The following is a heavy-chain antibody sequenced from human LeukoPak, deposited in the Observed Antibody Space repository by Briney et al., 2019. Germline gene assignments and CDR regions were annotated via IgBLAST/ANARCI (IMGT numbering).Heavy chain of an antibody. D-gene: IGHD3-10*01. V-gene: IGHV3-53*05. J-gene: IGHJ4*02. Sequence: GGSLRLSCAASGFTVSSNYMSWVRQAPGKGLEWVSVIYSGGSTYYADSVKGRFTISRDNSKNTLYLQMNSLRAEDTAVYYCAKDLEVLWFGELFDYWGQGTLVTVSS. CDR1: GFTVSSNY. CDR3: AKDLEVLWFGELFDY. CDR2: IYSGGST.